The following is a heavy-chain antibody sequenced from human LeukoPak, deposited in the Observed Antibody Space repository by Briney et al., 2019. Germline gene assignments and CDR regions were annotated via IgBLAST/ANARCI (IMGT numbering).Heavy chain of an antibody. D-gene: IGHD5-24*01. CDR3: ARESLTWLQSRTSSFDP. CDR1: GGSFSGYY. Sequence: PSETLSLTCAVYGGSFSGYYWSWIRQPPGKGLEWIGEINHSGSTNYNPSLKSRVTISVDTSKNQFSLKLSSVTAADTAVYYCARESLTWLQSRTSSFDPWGQGTLVTVSS. V-gene: IGHV4-34*01. CDR2: INHSGST. J-gene: IGHJ5*02.